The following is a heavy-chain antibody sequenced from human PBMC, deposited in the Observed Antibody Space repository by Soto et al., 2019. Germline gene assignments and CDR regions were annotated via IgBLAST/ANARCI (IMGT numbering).Heavy chain of an antibody. V-gene: IGHV3-33*01. CDR3: ARDGVSSTSPIYYYMDV. J-gene: IGHJ6*03. D-gene: IGHD2-2*01. Sequence: GGSLRLSCAASGFIFSSYGMHWVRQAPGKGLEWVAVIWYDGSNKYYADSVKGRFTISRDNSKNTLYLQMNSLRAEDTAVYYCARDGVSSTSPIYYYMDVWGKGTTVTVSS. CDR2: IWYDGSNK. CDR1: GFIFSSYG.